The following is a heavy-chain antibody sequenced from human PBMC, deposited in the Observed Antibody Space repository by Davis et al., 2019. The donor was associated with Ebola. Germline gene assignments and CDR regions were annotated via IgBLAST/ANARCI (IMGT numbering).Heavy chain of an antibody. CDR2: VSGSGDNT. D-gene: IGHD4-17*01. CDR1: GFTFSSYA. J-gene: IGHJ4*02. V-gene: IGHV3-23*01. Sequence: GGSLRLSCAASGFTFSSYAMTWVRQAPGKGLEWVSSVSGSGDNTYYAGSVKGRLTISRDNSKNTLYLQMNSLRAEDTAVYYCAKGKWERDYGFFHYWGQGTLVTVSS. CDR3: AKGKWERDYGFFHY.